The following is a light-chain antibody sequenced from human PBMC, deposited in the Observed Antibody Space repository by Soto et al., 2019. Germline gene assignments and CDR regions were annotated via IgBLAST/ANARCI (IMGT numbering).Light chain of an antibody. CDR1: QSVSSN. CDR3: QQHNNWPPWT. J-gene: IGKJ1*01. Sequence: EIVMTQSPATLSVSPGERATLSCRASQSVSSNLAWYQQKPGQAPRLLIYGAATRDTGIPGRFSGSGYGTEFTLTISSLQSEDFAVYYCQQHNNWPPWTFGQGTKVDIK. CDR2: GAA. V-gene: IGKV3-15*01.